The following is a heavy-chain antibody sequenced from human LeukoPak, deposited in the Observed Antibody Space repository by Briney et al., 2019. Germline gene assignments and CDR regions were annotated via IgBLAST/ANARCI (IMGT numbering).Heavy chain of an antibody. J-gene: IGHJ6*03. CDR3: AKGPSLDCSSTSCYSYYYYMDV. CDR2: ISWISGSI. CDR1: GFTFDDYA. V-gene: IGHV3-9*01. D-gene: IGHD2-2*01. Sequence: GGSLRLSCAASGFTFDDYAMHWVRQAPGKGLEWVSGISWISGSIGYADSVKGRFTISRDNAKNSLYLQMNSLRAEDTALYYCAKGPSLDCSSTSCYSYYYYMDVWGKGTTVTVSS.